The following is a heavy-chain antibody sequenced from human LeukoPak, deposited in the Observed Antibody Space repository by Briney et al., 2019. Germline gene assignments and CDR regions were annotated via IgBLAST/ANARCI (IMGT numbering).Heavy chain of an antibody. V-gene: IGHV4-4*02. CDR2: IYHSGST. Sequence: SETLSLTCSVSGVSISSSNWWNWVRQPPGKGLEWIGEIYHSGSTNYKPSLKRRVTISVDKSKNQFSLKLSSVTAADTVVYYCARVPTVTFFDYWGQGTLVTVSS. J-gene: IGHJ4*02. D-gene: IGHD4-17*01. CDR1: GVSISSSNW. CDR3: ARVPTVTFFDY.